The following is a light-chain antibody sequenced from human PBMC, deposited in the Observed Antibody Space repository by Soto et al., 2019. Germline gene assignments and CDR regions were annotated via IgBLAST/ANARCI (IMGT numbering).Light chain of an antibody. CDR3: QQRSNWPTMYT. CDR1: QSISSN. V-gene: IGKV3D-11*03. J-gene: IGKJ2*01. Sequence: VLTQSPGTLSLSPGERGTLSCRASQSISSNFVAWYQQKPGQAPRLLIYDTSNRATGIPARFSGSGSGTDFTLTISSLEAEDFAVYYCQQRSNWPTMYTFGQGTKLEIK. CDR2: DTS.